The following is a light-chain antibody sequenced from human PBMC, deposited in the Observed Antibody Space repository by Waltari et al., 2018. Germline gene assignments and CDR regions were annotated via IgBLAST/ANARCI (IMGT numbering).Light chain of an antibody. Sequence: SYELTQPPSVSVSLGQTARITCSGDALPKQYVSWYQQKSGQAPILVMYKDRERPSGIPERFSGSSSGTTVTLTISGVQAEDEADYHCQSGDNSGTNRVLFGGGTKLTVL. CDR1: ALPKQY. CDR2: KDR. CDR3: QSGDNSGTNRVL. J-gene: IGLJ2*01. V-gene: IGLV3-25*03.